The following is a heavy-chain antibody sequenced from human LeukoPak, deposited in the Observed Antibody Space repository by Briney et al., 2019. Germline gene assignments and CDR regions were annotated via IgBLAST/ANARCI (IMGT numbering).Heavy chain of an antibody. CDR1: GFTFSSYT. D-gene: IGHD4-17*01. V-gene: IGHV3-23*01. J-gene: IGHJ4*02. CDR3: AKDSTVTTFLFDY. Sequence: GGSLRLSCAASGFTFSSYTMSWVRQAPGKGLEWVSAISGSGGSTYYADSVKGRFTISRDNSKNTLYLQMNSLRAEDAAVYYCAKDSTVTTFLFDYWGQGTLVTVSS. CDR2: ISGSGGST.